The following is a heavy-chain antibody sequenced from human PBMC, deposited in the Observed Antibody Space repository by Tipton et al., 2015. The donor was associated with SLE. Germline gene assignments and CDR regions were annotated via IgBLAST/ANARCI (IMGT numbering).Heavy chain of an antibody. CDR2: IHVTGTT. CDR1: GDSISTYT. V-gene: IGHV4-4*07. D-gene: IGHD4-23*01. Sequence: TLSLTCTISGDSISTYTWTWVRQPAGKGLEWIGRIHVTGTTIYNPSLESRLTMSVHAWKNQVSLKLTSVTAADTAIYFCVREPLLYDDYGGGFDPWGQGTLVTVSS. J-gene: IGHJ5*02. CDR3: VREPLLYDDYGGGFDP.